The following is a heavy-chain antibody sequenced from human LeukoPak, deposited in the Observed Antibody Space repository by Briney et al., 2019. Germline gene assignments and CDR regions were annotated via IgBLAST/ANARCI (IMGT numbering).Heavy chain of an antibody. J-gene: IGHJ6*02. CDR3: ARDLSPYDFWSGYYWSYYYYGMDV. V-gene: IGHV3-33*01. CDR1: GFTFSSYG. D-gene: IGHD3-3*01. Sequence: GGSLRLSCAASGFTFSSYGMHWVRQAPGKGLEWVAVIWYDGSNKYYADSVKGRFTISRDNSKNTLYLQMNSLRAEDTAVYYCARDLSPYDFWSGYYWSYYYYGMDVWGQGTTVTVSS. CDR2: IWYDGSNK.